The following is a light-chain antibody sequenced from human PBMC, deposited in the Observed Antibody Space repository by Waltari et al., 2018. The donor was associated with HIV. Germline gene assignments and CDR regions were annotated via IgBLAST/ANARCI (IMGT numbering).Light chain of an antibody. Sequence: QTVVTQEPTFSVSPGETVTLTCGLTPASVSTRPYPSWYQRTPGQAPRTVIYSTDSRSSGVPDRFSGSILGNKAALTITGAQAEDESEYYCVLYLGSGILVFGGGTKLTVL. J-gene: IGLJ2*01. V-gene: IGLV8-61*01. CDR3: VLYLGSGILV. CDR2: STD. CDR1: PASVSTRPY.